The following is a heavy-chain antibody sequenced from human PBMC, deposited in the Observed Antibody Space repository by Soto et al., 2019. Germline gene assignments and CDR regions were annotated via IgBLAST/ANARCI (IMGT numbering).Heavy chain of an antibody. Sequence: GGSLRLSCAASGFTFSSYEMNWVRQAPGKGLEWVSYISSSGSTIYYADSVKGRFTISRDNAKNSLYLQMNSLRAEDTAVYYCATSKDRLLGYYGMDVWGQGTTVTVSS. V-gene: IGHV3-48*03. CDR1: GFTFSSYE. CDR2: ISSSGSTI. J-gene: IGHJ6*02. D-gene: IGHD3-10*01. CDR3: ATSKDRLLGYYGMDV.